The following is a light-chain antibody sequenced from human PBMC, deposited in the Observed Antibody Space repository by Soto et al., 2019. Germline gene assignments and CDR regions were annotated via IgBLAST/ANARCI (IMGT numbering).Light chain of an antibody. CDR1: QSVGRDY. V-gene: IGKV3-20*01. CDR3: HQYAYAPWT. J-gene: IGKJ1*01. CDR2: NAS. Sequence: EIVLTQSPATLSFSPGERATLSCRASQSVGRDYLAWYQQKPGQAPRLVIYNASNRASGIPDRFSGSGSGTDFTLTISRLEPEDFAVYYCHQYAYAPWTFGQGTKVDI.